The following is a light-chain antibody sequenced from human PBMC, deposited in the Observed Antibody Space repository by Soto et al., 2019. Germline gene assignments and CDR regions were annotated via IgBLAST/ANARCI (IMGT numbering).Light chain of an antibody. Sequence: ILVKKSHSALRATVEDRVTIPCRASQGIDRSFACYQQKPGTAPKLRIYAASSLQSGVPSRFSGSGSGTNFTLTISILQPEDFATYNCQQLHGNPIAFGHWTRIEIK. CDR2: AAS. J-gene: IGKJ5*01. CDR1: QGIDRS. V-gene: IGKV1-9*01. CDR3: QQLHGNPIA.